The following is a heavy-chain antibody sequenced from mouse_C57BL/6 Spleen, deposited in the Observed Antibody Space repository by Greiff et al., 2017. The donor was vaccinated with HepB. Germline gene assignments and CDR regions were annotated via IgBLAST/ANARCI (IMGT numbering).Heavy chain of an antibody. D-gene: IGHD1-1*01. CDR2: IYPGDGDT. CDR3: ARPFIRGYYFDY. CDR1: GYAFSSSW. Sequence: QVQLQQSGPELVKPGASVKISCKASGYAFSSSWMNWVKQRPGKGLEWIGRIYPGDGDTNYNGKFKGKATLTADKSSSTAYMQLSSLTSEDSAVYFCARPFIRGYYFDYWGQGTTLTVSS. V-gene: IGHV1-82*01. J-gene: IGHJ2*01.